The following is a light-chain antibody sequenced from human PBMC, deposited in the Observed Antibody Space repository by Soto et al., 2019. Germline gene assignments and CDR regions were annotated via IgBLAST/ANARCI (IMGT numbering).Light chain of an antibody. Sequence: QSVLTQPASVSGSPGQSITISCTGTSSDVGGYNYVSWYQQHPGKAPKLMIYDVSNRPSGVSNRFSGSKSGNTASLTISGLQAEDEAAYYCSSYTSSSGEVFGGGTKLTVL. CDR3: SSYTSSSGEV. V-gene: IGLV2-14*01. CDR1: SSDVGGYNY. J-gene: IGLJ2*01. CDR2: DVS.